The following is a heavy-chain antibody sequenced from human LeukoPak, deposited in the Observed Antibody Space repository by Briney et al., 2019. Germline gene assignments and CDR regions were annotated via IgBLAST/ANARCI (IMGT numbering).Heavy chain of an antibody. J-gene: IGHJ4*02. V-gene: IGHV1-2*06. CDR3: ARGLVRIHYYDSSGYYYNY. D-gene: IGHD3-22*01. CDR2: INPNSGGT. Sequence: GASVKVSCXASGYTFTGYYMHWVRLAPGQGLEWMGRINPNSGGTNYAQKFQGRVTMTRNTSISTAYMELSSLRSEDTAVYYCARGLVRIHYYDSSGYYYNYWGQGTLVTVSS. CDR1: GYTFTGYY.